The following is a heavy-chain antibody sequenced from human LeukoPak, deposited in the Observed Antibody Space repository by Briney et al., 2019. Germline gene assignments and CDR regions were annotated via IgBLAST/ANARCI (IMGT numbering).Heavy chain of an antibody. CDR1: GGSFSGYY. J-gene: IGHJ6*03. CDR2: INHSGST. V-gene: IGHV4-34*01. CDR3: ANLIQLWPHSYMDV. Sequence: SETLSLTCAVYGGSFSGYYWSWIRQPPGKGLEWIGEINHSGSTNYNPSLKSRVTISADTSKNQFSLKLSSVTAADTAVYYCANLIQLWPHSYMDVWGKGTTVTVSS. D-gene: IGHD5-18*01.